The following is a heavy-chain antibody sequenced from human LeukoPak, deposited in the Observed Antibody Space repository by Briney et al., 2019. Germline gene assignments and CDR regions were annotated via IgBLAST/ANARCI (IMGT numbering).Heavy chain of an antibody. Sequence: GGSLRLSCAVSGITFSGYWMHWVRQAPGKGPVWVSLISNDESTIIYADSVKGRFTISRDNAKNTLYLQMSSLRAEDTAVYYCARDVGTWGQGTLVTVSS. CDR3: ARDVGT. D-gene: IGHD7-27*01. J-gene: IGHJ5*02. CDR2: ISNDESTI. V-gene: IGHV3-74*01. CDR1: GITFSGYW.